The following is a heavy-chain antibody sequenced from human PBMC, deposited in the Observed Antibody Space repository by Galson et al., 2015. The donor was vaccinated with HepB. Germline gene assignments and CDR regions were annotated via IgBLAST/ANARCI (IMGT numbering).Heavy chain of an antibody. CDR2: IGTAGDP. CDR1: GFTFSSYG. CDR3: ARGGAGYSSGWYWGDYYYGMDV. D-gene: IGHD6-19*01. Sequence: SLRLSCAASGFTFSSYGMHWVRQAPGKGLEWVSAIGTAGDPYYPGSVKGRFTISRENAKNSLYLQMNSLRAGDTAVYYCARGGAGYSSGWYWGDYYYGMDVWGQGTTVTVSS. J-gene: IGHJ6*02. V-gene: IGHV3-13*05.